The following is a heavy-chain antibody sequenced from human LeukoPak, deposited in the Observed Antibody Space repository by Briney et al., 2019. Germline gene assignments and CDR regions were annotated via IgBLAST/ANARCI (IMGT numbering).Heavy chain of an antibody. CDR1: GFTFSSYG. J-gene: IGHJ4*02. Sequence: GGSLRLSCAASGFTFSSYGMHWVRQAPGKGLEWVAVISYDGSNKYYADSVKGRFTISRDNSKNTLYLQMNSLRAEDTAVYYCARDRGQLWPLDYWGQGTLVTVSS. CDR3: ARDRGQLWPLDY. D-gene: IGHD5-18*01. V-gene: IGHV3-30*03. CDR2: ISYDGSNK.